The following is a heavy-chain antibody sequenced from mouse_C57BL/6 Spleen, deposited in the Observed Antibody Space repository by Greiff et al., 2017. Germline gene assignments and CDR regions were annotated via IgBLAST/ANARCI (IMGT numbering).Heavy chain of an antibody. CDR1: GYSITSGYY. V-gene: IGHV3-6*01. J-gene: IGHJ4*01. D-gene: IGHD2-4*01. CDR3: AREGSLYYDYSYAMDY. CDR2: ISYDGSN. Sequence: VQLKESGPGLVKPSQSLSLTCSVTGYSITSGYYWNWIRQFPGNKLEWMGYISYDGSNNYNPSLKNRISITRDTSKNQFFLKLNSVTTEDTATYYCAREGSLYYDYSYAMDYWCQGTSVTVSS.